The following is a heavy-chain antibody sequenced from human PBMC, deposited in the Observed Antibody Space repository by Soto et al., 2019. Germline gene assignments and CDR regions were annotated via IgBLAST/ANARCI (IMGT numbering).Heavy chain of an antibody. CDR2: IYHSGST. D-gene: IGHD6-13*01. V-gene: IGHV4-4*02. J-gene: IGHJ5*02. CDR1: GDSISSTNW. CDR3: ARLIAAPRSWFDP. Sequence: PSETLSLTCAVSGDSISSTNWWSWVRQPPGKGLEWIGEIYHSGSTNYNPSLKSRVILSVDKSKNQLFLKLKSVTAADTAVYYCARLIAAPRSWFDPWGQGTLVTVSS.